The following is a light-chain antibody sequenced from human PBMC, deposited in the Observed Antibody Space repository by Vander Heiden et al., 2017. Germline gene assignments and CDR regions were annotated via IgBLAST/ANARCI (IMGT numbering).Light chain of an antibody. CDR3: LQDYNYPPT. CDR1: QGIRND. V-gene: IGKV1-6*01. Sequence: AIQMRQSPSPLSASVGDRVTITCRASQGIRNDLGWYQQKPGKAPKLLIYAASSLQSGVPSRFSGSGSGTDFTLTISSLQPEDFATYYCLQDYNYPPTFGQGTKVEIK. CDR2: AAS. J-gene: IGKJ1*01.